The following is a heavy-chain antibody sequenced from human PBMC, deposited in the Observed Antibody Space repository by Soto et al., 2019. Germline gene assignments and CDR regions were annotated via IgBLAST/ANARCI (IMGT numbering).Heavy chain of an antibody. J-gene: IGHJ3*02. V-gene: IGHV3-74*03. D-gene: IGHD2-21*02. CDR1: GFTLNSYW. Sequence: EVQLVESGGGLVQPGGSLRLSCEASGFTLNSYWMHWVRQAPGKGLVWVSRIKSDGSTTEYADSVKGRFTISRDSAENTLYLQMNSLRAEDTAVYYCARRYYCIGGDFYSNGPCDMWGQGTMVTVSS. CDR3: ARRYYCIGGDFYSNGPCDM. CDR2: IKSDGSTT.